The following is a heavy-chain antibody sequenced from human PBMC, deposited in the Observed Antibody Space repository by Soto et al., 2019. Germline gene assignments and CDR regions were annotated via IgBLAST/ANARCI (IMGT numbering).Heavy chain of an antibody. J-gene: IGHJ4*02. V-gene: IGHV4-59*08. D-gene: IGHD3-10*01. CDR1: GGSISSYY. Sequence: QVQLQESGPGLVKPSETLSLTCTVSGGSISSYYWSWIRQPPGKGLEWIGYIYYSGSTNYNPSLKSRVTISVDTSKNQFSLKLSSVTAADTAVYYCARSITMVRGVLDYWGQGTLVTVSS. CDR2: IYYSGST. CDR3: ARSITMVRGVLDY.